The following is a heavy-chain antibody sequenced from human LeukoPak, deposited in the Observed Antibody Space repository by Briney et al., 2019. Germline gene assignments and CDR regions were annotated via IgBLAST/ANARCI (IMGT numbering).Heavy chain of an antibody. CDR2: ISSSSSYI. CDR1: GFTFSSYS. D-gene: IGHD1-7*01. CDR3: ARDINWNYDY. V-gene: IGHV3-21*01. Sequence: PGGSLRLSCAASGFTFSSYSMNWVRQAPGKGLEWVSSISSSSSYIYYADSVKGRFTISRDNAKNSLYLQMNSLRAEDTDVYYCARDINWNYDYWGQGTLVTVSS. J-gene: IGHJ4*02.